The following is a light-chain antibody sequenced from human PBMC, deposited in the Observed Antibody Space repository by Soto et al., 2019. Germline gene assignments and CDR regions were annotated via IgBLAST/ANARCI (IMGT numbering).Light chain of an antibody. Sequence: LTESPATLSWFPGKRAALSFMASQSVSSSYLAWYQQKPGQAPRLFIHGASSRVTGIPDRLSGSGSRTDFTISISKLEREDFGVYYLPGSDLSRLRFAGGAKVDIK. CDR2: GAS. CDR1: QSVSSSY. CDR3: PGSDLSRLR. J-gene: IGKJ4*01. V-gene: IGKV3-20*01.